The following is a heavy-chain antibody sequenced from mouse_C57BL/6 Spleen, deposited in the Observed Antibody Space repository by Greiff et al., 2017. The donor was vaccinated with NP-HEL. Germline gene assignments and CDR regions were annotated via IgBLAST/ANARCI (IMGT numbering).Heavy chain of an antibody. V-gene: IGHV5-17*01. Sequence: EVKLMESGGGLVKPGGSLKLSCAASGFTFSDYGMHWVRQAPEKGLEWVAYISSGSSTIYYADTVKGRFTISRDNAKNTLFLQMTSLRSEDTAMYYCARAGGYDDYWGKGTTLTVSS. CDR1: GFTFSDYG. D-gene: IGHD2-2*01. J-gene: IGHJ2*01. CDR2: ISSGSSTI. CDR3: ARAGGYDDY.